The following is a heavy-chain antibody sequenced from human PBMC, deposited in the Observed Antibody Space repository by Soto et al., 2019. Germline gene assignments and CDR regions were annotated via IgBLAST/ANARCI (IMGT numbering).Heavy chain of an antibody. D-gene: IGHD4-4*01. J-gene: IGHJ4*02. CDR3: ARDDDLAGNALDY. CDR2: IVNDGSNR. Sequence: QVHLVESGGGVVQPGGSLRLSCAASGFSFSRYGMHWVRQAPGEGLEWMAVIVNDGSNRDHADSVKGRFTISRDNSKNTWDLQMNSLRAEDTARYYWARDDDLAGNALDYGGQGTLVTVSS. CDR1: GFSFSRYG. V-gene: IGHV3-33*01.